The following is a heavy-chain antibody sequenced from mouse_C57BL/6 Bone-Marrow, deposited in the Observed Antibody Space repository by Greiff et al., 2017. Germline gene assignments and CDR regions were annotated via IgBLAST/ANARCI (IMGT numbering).Heavy chain of an antibody. CDR2: IWRGGST. V-gene: IGHV2-5*01. D-gene: IGHD2-5*01. CDR1: GFSLTSYG. J-gene: IGHJ1*03. Sequence: VKLQESGPGLVQPSQSLSITCTVSGFSLTSYGVHWVRQSPGKGLEWLGVIWRGGSTDYNAAFMSRLSITKDNPTSQVFFKMNSLQADDTAIYYCAKRNYSNYVDWYFDVWGTGTAVTVSS. CDR3: AKRNYSNYVDWYFDV.